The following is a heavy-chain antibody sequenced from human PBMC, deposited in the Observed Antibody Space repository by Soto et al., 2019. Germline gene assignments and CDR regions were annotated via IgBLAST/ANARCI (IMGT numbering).Heavy chain of an antibody. CDR3: ARDYYLFQYSRAAFDI. D-gene: IGHD3-10*01. CDR2: INPNSSGT. Sequence: GASVKVSCKASGYTFTGYYMHWVRQAPGQGLEWMGWINPNSSGTNYAQKFQGRVTMTRDTSTSTAYMELSRLRSDDTAVYYCARDYYLFQYSRAAFDIWGQGTMVTVSS. V-gene: IGHV1-2*02. CDR1: GYTFTGYY. J-gene: IGHJ3*02.